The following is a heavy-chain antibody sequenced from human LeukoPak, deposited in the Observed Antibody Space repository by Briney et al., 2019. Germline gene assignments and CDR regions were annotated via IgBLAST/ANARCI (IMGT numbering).Heavy chain of an antibody. D-gene: IGHD4-11*01. CDR3: ARDLSSNYYFDY. CDR1: GYSISSGYY. CDR2: IYHSGST. J-gene: IGHJ4*02. V-gene: IGHV4-38-2*02. Sequence: PSETLSLTCTVSGYSISSGYYWGWIRQPPGKGLEWIGSIYHSGSTYYNPSLKSRVTISVDTSKNQFSLKLSSVTAADTAVYYCARDLSSNYYFDYWGQGTLVTVSS.